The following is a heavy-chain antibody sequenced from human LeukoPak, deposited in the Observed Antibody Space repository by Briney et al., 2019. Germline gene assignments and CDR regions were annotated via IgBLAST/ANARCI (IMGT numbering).Heavy chain of an antibody. V-gene: IGHV3-30-3*01. CDR2: ISYDGSNK. D-gene: IGHD5-18*01. Sequence: SCKASGYTFTSYYMHWVRQAPGKGLEWVAVISYDGSNKYYADSVKGRFTISRDNSKNTLYLQMNSLRAEDTAVYYCARGHTAMAPTDYYYYGMDVWGQGTTVTVSS. CDR3: ARGHTAMAPTDYYYYGMDV. J-gene: IGHJ6*02. CDR1: GYTFTSYY.